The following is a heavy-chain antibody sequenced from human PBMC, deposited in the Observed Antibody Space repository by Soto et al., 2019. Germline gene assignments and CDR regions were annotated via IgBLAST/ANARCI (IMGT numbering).Heavy chain of an antibody. CDR1: GGSISGYY. V-gene: IGHV4-4*07. D-gene: IGHD6-19*01. CDR2: IYISGST. J-gene: IGHJ4*02. Sequence: SETLSLTCTVSGGSISGYYWSWIRKPAGKGLEWIGRIYISGSTNYNPSLKSRVTMSVDTSKKQFSLKLSSVTAADTAVYYCAKSGGYSSGWYYFDYWGQGTLVTVSS. CDR3: AKSGGYSSGWYYFDY.